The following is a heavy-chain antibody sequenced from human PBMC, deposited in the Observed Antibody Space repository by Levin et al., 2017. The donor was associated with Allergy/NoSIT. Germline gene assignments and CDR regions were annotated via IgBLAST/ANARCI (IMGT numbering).Heavy chain of an antibody. Sequence: SQTLSLTCTVSGGSVSSGSYYWSWIRQPPGKGLEWIGYIYYSGSTNYNPSLKSRVTISVDTSKNQFSLKLSSVTAADTAVYYCARVTAAAGTSHPFDYWGQGTLVTVSS. CDR2: IYYSGST. V-gene: IGHV4-61*01. J-gene: IGHJ4*02. D-gene: IGHD6-13*01. CDR1: GGSVSSGSYY. CDR3: ARVTAAAGTSHPFDY.